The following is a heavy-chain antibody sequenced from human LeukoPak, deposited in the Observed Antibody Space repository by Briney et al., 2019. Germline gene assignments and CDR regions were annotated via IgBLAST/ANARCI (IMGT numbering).Heavy chain of an antibody. CDR1: GGSISNNNYY. CDR3: ATWRTAKTGFDY. D-gene: IGHD1-1*01. CDR2: IYYSGSP. Sequence: ETLSLTCTVSGGSISNNNYYWAWIRQPPGKGLECIGSIYYSGSPYYNPSLKSRVTISVDTSKNQFSLRLSSVTAADTAVYYCATWRTAKTGFDYWGQGTLGFVSS. J-gene: IGHJ4*02. V-gene: IGHV4-39*01.